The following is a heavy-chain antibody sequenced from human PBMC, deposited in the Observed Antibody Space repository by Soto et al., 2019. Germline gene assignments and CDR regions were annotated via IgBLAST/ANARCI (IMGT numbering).Heavy chain of an antibody. CDR2: IYYSGST. V-gene: IGHV4-31*03. Sequence: QVQLQESGPGLVKPSQTLSLTCTVSGGSISSGGYYWSWIRQHPGKGLEWIGYIYYSGSTYYNPSLKSRVTISVDTSKNQFSLKLSSVTAADTVVYYCARAVYSYRNWFDPWGQGTLVTVSS. D-gene: IGHD5-18*01. CDR1: GGSISSGGYY. J-gene: IGHJ5*02. CDR3: ARAVYSYRNWFDP.